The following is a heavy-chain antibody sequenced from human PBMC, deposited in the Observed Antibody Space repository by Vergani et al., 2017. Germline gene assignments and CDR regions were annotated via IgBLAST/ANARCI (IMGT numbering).Heavy chain of an antibody. CDR1: GYTFTNYY. CDR2: INPSGGST. J-gene: IGHJ4*02. CDR3: ARPHGDILPPDPRRLDY. V-gene: IGHV1-46*03. Sequence: VLLVQSGAEVKKPGASVRVSCKTSGYTFTNYYIHWVRQAPGQGLEWMGIINPSGGSTTYAQQFQGRLTMTRDTSTSTVYMDLSNLRSEDTAVYYCARPHGDILPPDPRRLDYWGQGTLVVVSS.